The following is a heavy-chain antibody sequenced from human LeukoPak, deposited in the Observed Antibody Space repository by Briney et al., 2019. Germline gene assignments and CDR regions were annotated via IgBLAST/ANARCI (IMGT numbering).Heavy chain of an antibody. CDR1: GFTVSSNY. D-gene: IGHD3-10*01. V-gene: IGHV3-66*04. CDR3: ARRWEVRGVFWFDP. Sequence: GGSLRLSCAASGFTVSSNYMSWVRQAPGKGLEWVSIIYSDGSTYYADSVKGRFTISRDNSKNTLYLQVNSLRAEDTAVYYCARRWEVRGVFWFDPWGQGTLVTVSS. J-gene: IGHJ5*02. CDR2: IYSDGST.